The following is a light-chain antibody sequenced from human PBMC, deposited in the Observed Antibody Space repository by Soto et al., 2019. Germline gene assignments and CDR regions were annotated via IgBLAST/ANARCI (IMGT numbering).Light chain of an antibody. CDR2: DVT. CDR1: STDVGGYNF. J-gene: IGLJ1*01. Sequence: QSALTQPASVSGSPGQSITISCTGTSTDVGGYNFVSWYQQHPDKAPKLIIYDVTNRPSGVSNRFSGSKSGSTASLTISGLQAEDEADYYCASYEISGIEVFGTGTKVTVL. CDR3: ASYEISGIEV. V-gene: IGLV2-14*01.